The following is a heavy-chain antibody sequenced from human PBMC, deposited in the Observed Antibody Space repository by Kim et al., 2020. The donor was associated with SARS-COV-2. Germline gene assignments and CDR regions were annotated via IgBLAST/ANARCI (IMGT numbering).Heavy chain of an antibody. Sequence: SETLSLTCAVYGGSFSGYYWSWIRQPPGKGLEWIGEINHSGSTNYNPSLKSRVTISVDTSKNQFSLKLSSVTAADTAVYYCARGGVATDYFDYWGQGTLVTVSS. CDR3: ARGGVATDYFDY. D-gene: IGHD5-12*01. CDR2: INHSGST. J-gene: IGHJ4*02. V-gene: IGHV4-34*01. CDR1: GGSFSGYY.